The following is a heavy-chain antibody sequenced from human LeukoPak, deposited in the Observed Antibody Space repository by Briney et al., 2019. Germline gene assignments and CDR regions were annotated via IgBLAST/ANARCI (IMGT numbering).Heavy chain of an antibody. J-gene: IGHJ5*02. V-gene: IGHV3-21*01. CDR2: ISSSSSYI. Sequence: SGGSLRLSCAASGFTFSSYSMNWVRQAPGKGLEWVSSISSSSSYIYYADSVKGRFTISRDNAKNSLYLQVNSLRAEDTAVYYCARGIDYCSSTSCYTPPWFDPWGQGTLVTVSS. CDR3: ARGIDYCSSTSCYTPPWFDP. D-gene: IGHD2-2*02. CDR1: GFTFSSYS.